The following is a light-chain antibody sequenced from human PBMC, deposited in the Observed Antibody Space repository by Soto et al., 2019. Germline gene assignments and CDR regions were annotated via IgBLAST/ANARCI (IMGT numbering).Light chain of an antibody. CDR1: QSVSSSN. CDR3: QQRSNWPQIT. Sequence: EIVLTQSPGTLSLSPGERSTRSWRETQSVSSSNLAWYQQKPGQPPRLLIYGAYSRATGIPDRFSGSGSGTDFTLTIRSLEPEDFAVYYCQQRSNWPQITFGTWTRLELK. V-gene: IGKV3D-20*02. CDR2: GAY. J-gene: IGKJ5*01.